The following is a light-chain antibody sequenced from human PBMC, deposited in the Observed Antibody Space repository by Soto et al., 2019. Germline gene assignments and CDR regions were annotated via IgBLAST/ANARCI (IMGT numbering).Light chain of an antibody. Sequence: DIHMTQSPSTLSASIGDRVTITCRASQTISDWLAWHQQKPGKAPKLLIYKASSLESGVPSRFSGSGSGTEFTLTISSLQPDDFATYYCLQYETYWTFGQGTKVDSK. J-gene: IGKJ1*01. V-gene: IGKV1-5*03. CDR3: LQYETYWT. CDR1: QTISDW. CDR2: KAS.